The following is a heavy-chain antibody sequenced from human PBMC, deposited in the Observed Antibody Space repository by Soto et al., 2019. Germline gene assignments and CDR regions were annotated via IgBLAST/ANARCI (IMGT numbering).Heavy chain of an antibody. CDR3: ARADYYYDSSGYPNWFDP. CDR1: GGSISSSNW. CDR2: IYHSGST. V-gene: IGHV4-4*02. D-gene: IGHD3-22*01. J-gene: IGHJ5*02. Sequence: SETLSLTCAVSGGSISSSNWWSWVRQPPGKGLEWIGEIYHSGSTNYNPSLKSRVTIPVDKSKNQFSLKLSSVTAADTAVYYCARADYYYDSSGYPNWFDPWGQGTLVTVSS.